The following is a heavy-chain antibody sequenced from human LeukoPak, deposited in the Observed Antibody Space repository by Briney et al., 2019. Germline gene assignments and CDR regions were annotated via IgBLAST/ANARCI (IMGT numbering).Heavy chain of an antibody. CDR3: AKDSSSYDWGYMDV. CDR1: GFTFSTYA. J-gene: IGHJ6*03. V-gene: IGHV3-23*01. Sequence: QAGGSLRLSCAASGFTFSTYAMSWVRQAPGKGLEWVSLIGGSDGRTRYAGSVKGRFTISRDNSKNTLYLEMNSLRAEDTAVYYCAKDSSSYDWGYMDVWGKGTTVTISS. CDR2: IGGSDGRT. D-gene: IGHD3-22*01.